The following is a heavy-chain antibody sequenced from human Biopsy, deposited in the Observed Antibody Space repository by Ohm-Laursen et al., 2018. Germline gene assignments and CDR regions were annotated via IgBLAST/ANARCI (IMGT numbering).Heavy chain of an antibody. CDR2: INPYSGIT. CDR3: AKGQDLRGGAEYFQH. CDR1: GYTFTGQY. V-gene: IGHV1-2*02. D-gene: IGHD2-15*01. Sequence: SSVKVSCKASGYTFTGQYLHWVRQVPGQGLEWMGRINPYSGITKFAQDFQGRVTMTRDTSMPTAYMELRRLRSDDTAVYYCAKGQDLRGGAEYFQHWGQGALVTVSS. J-gene: IGHJ1*01.